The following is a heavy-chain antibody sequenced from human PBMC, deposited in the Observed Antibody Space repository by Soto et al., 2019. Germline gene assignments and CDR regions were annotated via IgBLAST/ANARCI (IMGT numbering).Heavy chain of an antibody. CDR3: ARPAALRYFDWLLSPFDY. CDR2: ISYDGSNK. D-gene: IGHD3-9*01. CDR1: GFTFSSYG. J-gene: IGHJ4*02. Sequence: QVQLVESGGGVVQPGRSLRLSCAASGFTFSSYGMHWVRQAPGKGLEWVAVISYDGSNKYYADSVKGRFTISRDNSKNTLYLQMNSLRAEDTAVYYCARPAALRYFDWLLSPFDYWGQGTLVTVSS. V-gene: IGHV3-30*03.